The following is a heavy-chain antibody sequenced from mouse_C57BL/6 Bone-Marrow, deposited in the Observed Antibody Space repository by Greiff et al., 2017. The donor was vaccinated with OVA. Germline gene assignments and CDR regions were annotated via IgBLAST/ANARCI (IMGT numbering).Heavy chain of an antibody. V-gene: IGHV1-15*01. Sequence: VQLQQSGAELVRPGASVTLSCKASGYTFTDYEMHWVKQTPVHGLEWIGAIDPEPGGTAYNQKFKGKAILTADKSSSTAYMELRSLTSEDSAVYYCTRYDWERGYVDYWGQGTTLTVSS. CDR3: TRYDWERGYVDY. CDR1: GYTFTDYE. D-gene: IGHD4-1*01. CDR2: IDPEPGGT. J-gene: IGHJ2*01.